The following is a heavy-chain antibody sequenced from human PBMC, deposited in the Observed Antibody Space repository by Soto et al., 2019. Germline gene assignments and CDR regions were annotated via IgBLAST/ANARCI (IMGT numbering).Heavy chain of an antibody. CDR2: IYFDGITT. Sequence: GGSLRLSCTASGFTFNTHWMHWVRQAPRKGLVWVSRIYFDGITTNYADSVKGRLTVSRDNAKNAVYLHMNTLRDEDTAVYYCARGGAMGVDYWGQGTLVTVSS. CDR3: ARGGAMGVDY. D-gene: IGHD1-26*01. CDR1: GFTFNTHW. J-gene: IGHJ4*02. V-gene: IGHV3-74*01.